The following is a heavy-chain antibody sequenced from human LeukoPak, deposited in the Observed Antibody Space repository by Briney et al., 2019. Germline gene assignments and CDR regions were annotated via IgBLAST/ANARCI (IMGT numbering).Heavy chain of an antibody. CDR2: INPSGGST. Sequence: ASVKVSCKASGYTFTSYYMHWVRQAPGQGLEWMGIINPSGGSTTYAQNFQGRVTMTRDMSTSTVYMELSSLRSEDTAVYYCARDLSGSYLVYWGQGTLVTVSS. CDR3: ARDLSGSYLVY. V-gene: IGHV1-46*01. D-gene: IGHD1-26*01. J-gene: IGHJ4*02. CDR1: GYTFTSYY.